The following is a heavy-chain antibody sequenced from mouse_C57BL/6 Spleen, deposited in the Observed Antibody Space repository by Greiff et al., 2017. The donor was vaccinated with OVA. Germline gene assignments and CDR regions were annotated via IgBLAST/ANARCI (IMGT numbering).Heavy chain of an antibody. CDR3: ASRKTGTDWYFDV. D-gene: IGHD4-1*01. CDR1: GYTFTSYG. CDR2: IYPRSGNT. V-gene: IGHV1-81*01. Sequence: VQLKESGAELARPGASVKLSCKASGYTFTSYGISWVKQRTGQGLEWIGEIYPRSGNTYYNEKFKGKATLTADKSSSTAYMELRSLTSEDSAVYFCASRKTGTDWYFDVWGTGTTVTVSS. J-gene: IGHJ1*03.